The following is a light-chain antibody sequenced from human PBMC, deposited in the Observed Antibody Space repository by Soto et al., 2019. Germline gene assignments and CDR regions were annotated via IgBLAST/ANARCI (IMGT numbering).Light chain of an antibody. CDR1: QNIYSY. CDR3: QQSYSTLPT. CDR2: FAS. V-gene: IGKV1-39*01. J-gene: IGKJ3*01. Sequence: DIQMTQSPSSLSASVGDRVTITCRASQNIYSYLNWHQQKPGKAPKLLIYFASSLQSGVPSRFSGSGSEPDFTLTITSLQPEDFATYDCQQSYSTLPTFGPGTKVDI.